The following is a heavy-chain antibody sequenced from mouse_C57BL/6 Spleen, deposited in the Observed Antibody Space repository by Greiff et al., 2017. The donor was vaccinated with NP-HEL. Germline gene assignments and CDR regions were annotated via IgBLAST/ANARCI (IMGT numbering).Heavy chain of an antibody. CDR3: ARSYYSNYDWYFDV. CDR2: IDPSDSET. V-gene: IGHV1-52*01. J-gene: IGHJ1*03. D-gene: IGHD2-5*01. Sequence: QVHVKQPGAELVRPGSSVKLSCKASGYTFTSYWMHWVKQRPIQGLEWIGNIDPSDSETHYNQKFKDKATLTVDKSSSTAYMQLSSLTSEDSAVYYCARSYYSNYDWYFDVWGTGTTVTVSS. CDR1: GYTFTSYW.